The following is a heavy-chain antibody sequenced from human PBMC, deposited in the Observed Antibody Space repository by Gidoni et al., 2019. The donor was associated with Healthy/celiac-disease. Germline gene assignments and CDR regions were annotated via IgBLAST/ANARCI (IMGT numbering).Heavy chain of an antibody. V-gene: IGHV3-15*01. CDR2: IKSKTDGGPT. Sequence: EVQMVESGGGLVNPGGSLRLSCAASGFTFSNAWMSWVRQAPGKGLEWVGRIKSKTDGGPTDYAAPVKVRFTISRDDSKNTLYLQMNSLKTEDTSVYYCTTGGSSSWYWEKKYYYSYGMDVWGQGTTVTVSS. CDR1: GFTFSNAW. D-gene: IGHD6-13*01. J-gene: IGHJ6*02. CDR3: TTGGSSSWYWEKKYYYSYGMDV.